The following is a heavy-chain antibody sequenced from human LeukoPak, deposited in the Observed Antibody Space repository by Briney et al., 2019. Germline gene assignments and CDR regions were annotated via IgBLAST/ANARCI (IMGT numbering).Heavy chain of an antibody. J-gene: IGHJ4*02. CDR3: ARRDIVATIST. CDR1: GGSISSGSYY. Sequence: SETLSLTCTVSGGSISSGSYYWAWIRQPPGKGLEWIGSVYFSGTTFYNPSLKSRVTMSVDTSKNQFSLKLNSVTAADTAVYYCARRDIVATISTWGQGTLVTVSS. D-gene: IGHD5-12*01. CDR2: VYFSGTT. V-gene: IGHV4-39*01.